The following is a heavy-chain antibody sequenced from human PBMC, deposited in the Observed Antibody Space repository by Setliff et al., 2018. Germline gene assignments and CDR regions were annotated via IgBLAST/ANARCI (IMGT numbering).Heavy chain of an antibody. CDR3: ASRDYYDSSGYADAFEI. CDR1: GFTVSSNY. Sequence: GGSLRLSCAGSGFTVSSNYITWVRQAPGKGLEWVSVIYSDDSTYYADSVKGRFTISRDNSKNTVYLQMNTLRAEDTAMYYCASRDYYDSSGYADAFEIWGQGTMVTVS. V-gene: IGHV3-53*01. J-gene: IGHJ3*02. CDR2: IYSDDST. D-gene: IGHD3-22*01.